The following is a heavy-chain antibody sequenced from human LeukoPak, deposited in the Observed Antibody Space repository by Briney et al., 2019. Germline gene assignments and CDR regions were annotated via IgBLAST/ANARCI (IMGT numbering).Heavy chain of an antibody. CDR3: ARVGYIGASSLFDY. V-gene: IGHV4-4*07. D-gene: IGHD5-12*01. J-gene: IGHJ4*02. Sequence: SETLSLTCTVSGNSFNSHYLSWIRQPAGKGLEWIGRIYTTGTTNYNPSLSSRLTMSVDTSKTLFSLPLKSMTAADTPVYFFARVGYIGASSLFDYWGQGILVTVSS. CDR2: IYTTGTT. CDR1: GNSFNSHY.